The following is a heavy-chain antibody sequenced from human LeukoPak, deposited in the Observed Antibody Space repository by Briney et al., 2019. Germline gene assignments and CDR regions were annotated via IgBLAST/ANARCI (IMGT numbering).Heavy chain of an antibody. CDR2: INYDGRDT. D-gene: IGHD2-2*01. V-gene: IGHV3-23*01. J-gene: IGHJ4*02. Sequence: GGSLRLSCAASGFSFGGYAMNWVRQPPGKGLEWVSSINYDGRDTYYADSVKGRFAISRDNSKNTVFLQLNSLRAEDTAVYYCAKRGLSSTLYYFDHWGQGTLVTVSS. CDR3: AKRGLSSTLYYFDH. CDR1: GFSFGGYA.